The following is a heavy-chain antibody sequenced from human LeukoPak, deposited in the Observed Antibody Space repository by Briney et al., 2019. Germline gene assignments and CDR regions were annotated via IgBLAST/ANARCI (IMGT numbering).Heavy chain of an antibody. J-gene: IGHJ4*02. CDR1: GYTFSIYG. D-gene: IGHD2-15*01. V-gene: IGHV1-18*04. Sequence: GASVKVSCKASGYTFSIYGISWVRQAPGQGLAWMGWISAYSGNTNYAQNFQGRVSMTTDTSTSTAYMELRSLRYDDTAVYYCARDCSGATCSLDYWGQGTLVTVPS. CDR2: ISAYSGNT. CDR3: ARDCSGATCSLDY.